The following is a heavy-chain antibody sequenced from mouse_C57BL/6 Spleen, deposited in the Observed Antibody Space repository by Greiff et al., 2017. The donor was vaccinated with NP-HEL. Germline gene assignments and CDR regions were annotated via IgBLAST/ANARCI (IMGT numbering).Heavy chain of an antibody. V-gene: IGHV5-4*01. D-gene: IGHD2-1*01. CDR1: GFTFSSYA. J-gene: IGHJ4*01. Sequence: EVQRVESGGGLVKPGGSLKLSCAASGFTFSSYAMSWVRQTPEKRLEWVATISDGGSYTYYPDNVQGRFTISRDNAKNNLYLQMSHLTSEDTAMYYCARERENYSYAVDYWGQGTSVTVSS. CDR2: ISDGGSYT. CDR3: ARERENYSYAVDY.